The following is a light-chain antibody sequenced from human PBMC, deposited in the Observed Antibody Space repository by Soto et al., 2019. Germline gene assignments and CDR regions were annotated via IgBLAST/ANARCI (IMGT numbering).Light chain of an antibody. CDR2: DVS. CDR3: SSYTSSYTYV. CDR1: SSDVGGYNF. V-gene: IGLV2-14*03. J-gene: IGLJ1*01. Sequence: SVLNQPASVNGSPVQAVTITSAGTSSDVGGYNFVSWYQQHPGKAPQLMIYDVSSRPSGVSNRFSGSKSGNTASLTISGLQAEDEADYYCSSYTSSYTYVFGTGTKVTVL.